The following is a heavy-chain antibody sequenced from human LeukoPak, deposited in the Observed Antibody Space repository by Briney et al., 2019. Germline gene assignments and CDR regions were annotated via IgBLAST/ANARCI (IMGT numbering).Heavy chain of an antibody. V-gene: IGHV3-66*01. CDR2: IYSGGST. J-gene: IGHJ4*02. CDR3: ARGVPGYYYYFDY. CDR1: GFTVSSNY. D-gene: IGHD3-22*01. Sequence: GGSLRLSRAASGFTVSSNYMSWVRQAPGKGLEWVSVIYSGGSTYYADSVKGRFTISRDNSKNTLYLQMNSLRAEDTAVYYCARGVPGYYYYFDYWGQGTLVTVSS.